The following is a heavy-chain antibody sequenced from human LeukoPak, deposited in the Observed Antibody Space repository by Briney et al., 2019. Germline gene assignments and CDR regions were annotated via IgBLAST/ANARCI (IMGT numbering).Heavy chain of an antibody. CDR2: INTNTGNP. J-gene: IGHJ5*02. CDR3: ARDLGYYDSSGYYNWFDP. V-gene: IGHV7-4-1*02. D-gene: IGHD3-22*01. Sequence: VASVKVSCKASGYTFTSYAMNWVRQAPGQGLEWMGWINTNTGNPTYAQGFTGRFVFSLDTSVSTAYLQISSLNAEDTAMYYCARDLGYYDSSGYYNWFDPWGQGTLVTVSS. CDR1: GYTFTSYA.